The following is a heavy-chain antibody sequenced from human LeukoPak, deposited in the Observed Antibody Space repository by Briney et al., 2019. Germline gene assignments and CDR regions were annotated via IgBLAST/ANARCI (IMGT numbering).Heavy chain of an antibody. D-gene: IGHD3-3*01. Sequence: SETLSLTCTVSGGSISSGGYYWSWIRQPPGKGLEWIGYIYHSGSTYYNPSLKSRVTISVDRSKNQFSLKLSSVTAADTAVYYCARITIFGVVIIEYYMDVWGKGTTVTVSS. J-gene: IGHJ6*03. CDR1: GGSISSGGYY. V-gene: IGHV4-30-2*01. CDR3: ARITIFGVVIIEYYMDV. CDR2: IYHSGST.